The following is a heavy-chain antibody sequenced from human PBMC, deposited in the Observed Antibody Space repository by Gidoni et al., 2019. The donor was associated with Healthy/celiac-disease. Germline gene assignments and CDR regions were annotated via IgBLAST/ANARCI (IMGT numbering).Heavy chain of an antibody. CDR3: ARGPYDFWSGYYPSYYFDY. V-gene: IGHV3-48*01. CDR2: ISSSSSTI. J-gene: IGHJ4*02. D-gene: IGHD3-3*01. CDR1: GFTCSSYG. Sequence: EVQLVESGGGLVQPGGSLRLSCAASGFTCSSYGMNWVRQAPGKGLEWVSYISSSSSTIYYADSVKGRFTISRDNAKNSLYLQMNSLRAEDTAVYYCARGPYDFWSGYYPSYYFDYWGQGTLVTVSS.